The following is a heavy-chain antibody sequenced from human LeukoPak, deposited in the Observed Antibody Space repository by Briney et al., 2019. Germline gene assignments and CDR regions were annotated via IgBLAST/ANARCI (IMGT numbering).Heavy chain of an antibody. V-gene: IGHV3-7*05. Sequence: PGGSLRLSCAASGFTFSDYSMTWVRQAPGKGLEWVATIKDGRSEKYYVDSVKGRFTISRDNAGNSVHLQMNSLRAEDTAVYYCARGGHRNLDYWGQGALVTVSS. CDR2: IKDGRSEK. CDR3: ARGGHRNLDY. J-gene: IGHJ4*02. CDR1: GFTFSDYS.